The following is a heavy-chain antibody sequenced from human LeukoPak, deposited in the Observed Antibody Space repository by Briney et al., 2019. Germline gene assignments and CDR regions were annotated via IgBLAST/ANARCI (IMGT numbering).Heavy chain of an antibody. J-gene: IGHJ4*02. Sequence: PGGSLRLSCAASGFTFSSYSMNWVRQAPGKGLEWVSSISSSRSNIYYADSVKGRFTISRDNAKNSLYLQMNSLRAEDTAVYYCARDWGSDNHFDYWGQGTLVTVSS. CDR2: ISSSRSNI. D-gene: IGHD1-14*01. V-gene: IGHV3-21*01. CDR1: GFTFSSYS. CDR3: ARDWGSDNHFDY.